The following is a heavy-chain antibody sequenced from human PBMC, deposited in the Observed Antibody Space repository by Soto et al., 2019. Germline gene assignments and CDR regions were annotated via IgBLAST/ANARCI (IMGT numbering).Heavy chain of an antibody. CDR2: IYHSGST. CDR3: ARDRDSSSWGWFDP. D-gene: IGHD6-13*01. Sequence: SETLSLTCAVSGGSISSSNWWSWVRQPPGKGLEWIGEIYHSGSTNYNPSLKSRVTISVDKSKNQFSLKLSSVTAADTAVYYCARDRDSSSWGWFDPWGQGTLVTSPQ. CDR1: GGSISSSNW. V-gene: IGHV4-4*02. J-gene: IGHJ5*02.